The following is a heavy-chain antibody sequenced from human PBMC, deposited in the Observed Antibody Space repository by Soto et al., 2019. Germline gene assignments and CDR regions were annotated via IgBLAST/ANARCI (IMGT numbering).Heavy chain of an antibody. V-gene: IGHV3-53*01. CDR2: VYSADGT. CDR3: ATLRLREHSFDV. Sequence: GGSLRLSCAASGFIVNGKKYLTWVRQAPGKGLEWLSAVYSADGTFYADSVKGRFTVSLDNVKNTVYLQMNSLRSEDTGVYYCATLRLREHSFDVWGPATRLTVS. J-gene: IGHJ3*01. CDR1: GFIVNGKKY. D-gene: IGHD4-17*01.